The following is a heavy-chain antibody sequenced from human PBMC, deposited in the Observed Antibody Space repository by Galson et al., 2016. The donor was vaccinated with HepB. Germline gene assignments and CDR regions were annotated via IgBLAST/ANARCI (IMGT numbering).Heavy chain of an antibody. CDR2: LSWNSGRI. J-gene: IGHJ5*02. CDR3: ARDTKSDILTGCNWLDL. V-gene: IGHV3-9*01. Sequence: SLRLSCAASGFSFEDYAMHWVRQAPGKGLEWVSGLSWNSGRIGYADSVKGRFTISRDNAKSSLYLQMNSLRADDTALYYCARDTKSDILTGCNWLDLWGQGALVTVSS. CDR1: GFSFEDYA. D-gene: IGHD3-9*01.